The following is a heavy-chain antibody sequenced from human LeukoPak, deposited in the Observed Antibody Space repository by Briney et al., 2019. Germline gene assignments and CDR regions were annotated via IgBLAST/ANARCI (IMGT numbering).Heavy chain of an antibody. J-gene: IGHJ4*02. CDR3: AKDATSFDFWSGYN. Sequence: GRSLRLSCAASGFTFDDYAMHWVRQAPGKGLEWVSGISWNSGNIGYADSVKGRFTISRDNAKKSLYLQMNSLRPEDTAFYYCAKDATSFDFWSGYNWGQGTLVTVSS. V-gene: IGHV3-9*01. CDR1: GFTFDDYA. D-gene: IGHD3-3*01. CDR2: ISWNSGNI.